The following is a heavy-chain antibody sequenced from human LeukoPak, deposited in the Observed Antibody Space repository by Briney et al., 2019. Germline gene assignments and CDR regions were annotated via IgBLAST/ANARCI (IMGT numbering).Heavy chain of an antibody. D-gene: IGHD2-2*02. Sequence: NPSGTLSLTCGVSVGSIISGNWWTWVRQSPGEGLGWIGEILDIGTRNYNPSLKSRVTISADTSKNHFSLIVPSPTAANTAVYYCAAAPILRGEGGEHYKYGMDVWGQGTTVIVSS. CDR1: VGSIISGNW. CDR3: AAAPILRGEGGEHYKYGMDV. J-gene: IGHJ6*02. V-gene: IGHV4/OR15-8*01. CDR2: ILDIGTR.